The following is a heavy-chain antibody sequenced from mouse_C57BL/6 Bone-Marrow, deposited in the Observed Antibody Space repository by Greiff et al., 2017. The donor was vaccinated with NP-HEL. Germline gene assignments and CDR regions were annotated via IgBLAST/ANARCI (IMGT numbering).Heavy chain of an antibody. D-gene: IGHD2-5*01. J-gene: IGHJ3*01. Sequence: EVMLVESGGDLVKPGGSLKLSCAASGFTFSSYGMSWVRQTPDKRLEWVATISSGGSYTYYPDSVKGRFTISRDNAKNTLYLQMSSLKSEDTAMYYCARDSNHAPFAYWGQGTLVTVSA. CDR2: ISSGGSYT. V-gene: IGHV5-6*01. CDR3: ARDSNHAPFAY. CDR1: GFTFSSYG.